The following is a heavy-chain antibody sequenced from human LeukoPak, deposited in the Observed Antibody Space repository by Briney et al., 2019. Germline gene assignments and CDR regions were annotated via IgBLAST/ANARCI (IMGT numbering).Heavy chain of an antibody. CDR3: ARDVGGYCSSTSCRSYDAFDI. D-gene: IGHD2-2*01. CDR1: GYTFTGYY. J-gene: IGHJ3*02. CDR2: INPNSGGT. V-gene: IGHV1-2*02. Sequence: ASVKVSCKASGYTFTGYYMHWVRQAPGQGLEWMGWINPNSGGTNYAQKFQGRVTMTRDTSISTAYMELSRLRSDDTAVYYCARDVGGYCSSTSCRSYDAFDIWGQGTMVTVSS.